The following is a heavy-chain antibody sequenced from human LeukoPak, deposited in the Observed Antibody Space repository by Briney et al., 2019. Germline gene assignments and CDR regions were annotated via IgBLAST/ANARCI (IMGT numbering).Heavy chain of an antibody. Sequence: GGSLRLSCAASGFTFSSYWMSWVRQAPGKGLECVSFIYSGGSTYYADSVKGRFTISRDNSKNTLYLQMNSLRAEDTAVYYCARDKGLWFGELLGAFDIWGQGTMVTVSS. D-gene: IGHD3-10*01. CDR1: GFTFSSYW. J-gene: IGHJ3*02. V-gene: IGHV3-66*01. CDR2: IYSGGST. CDR3: ARDKGLWFGELLGAFDI.